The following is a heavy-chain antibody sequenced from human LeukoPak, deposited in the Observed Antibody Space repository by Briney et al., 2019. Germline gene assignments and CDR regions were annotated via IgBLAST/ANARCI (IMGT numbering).Heavy chain of an antibody. V-gene: IGHV4-61*02. CDR1: GGSISSGSYY. CDR2: IYTSGST. J-gene: IGHJ4*02. D-gene: IGHD3-10*01. CDR3: ARAHSGAYYGSGSYQT. Sequence: TSETLSLTCTVSGGSISSGSYYWSWIRQPAGKGLEWIGRIYTSGSTNYNPSLKSRVTISVDTSKNQFSLKLSSVTAADTAVYYCARAHSGAYYGSGSYQTWGQGTLVTVSS.